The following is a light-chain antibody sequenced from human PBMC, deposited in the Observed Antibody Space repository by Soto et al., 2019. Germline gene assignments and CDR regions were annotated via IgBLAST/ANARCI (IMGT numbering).Light chain of an antibody. CDR1: TSDIGGYYF. CDR3: SSYRSSNTPFV. CDR2: DVS. V-gene: IGLV2-14*01. Sequence: QSALTQPASVSGSPGQSITISCTGTTSDIGGYYFVSWYQQRPGKAPKLMIYDVSNRPSGVSNRFSGFKSGNTASLTISGLQAEDEADYYCSSYRSSNTPFVFGTGTKVTVL. J-gene: IGLJ1*01.